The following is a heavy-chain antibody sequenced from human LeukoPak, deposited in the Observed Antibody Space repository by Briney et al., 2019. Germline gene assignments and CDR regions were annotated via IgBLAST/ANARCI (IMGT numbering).Heavy chain of an antibody. CDR3: TRSSSGDADYGY. J-gene: IGHJ4*02. CDR2: IRSKANSYAT. V-gene: IGHV3-73*01. CDR1: GLTFSGSA. Sequence: GGSLRLSCAASGLTFSGSAMHWVRQASGKRLEWVGRIRSKANSYATAYAASVKGRFTISRDDSKNTAYLQMNSLKTEDTAVYYCTRSSSGDADYGYWGQGTLVTVSS. D-gene: IGHD4-17*01.